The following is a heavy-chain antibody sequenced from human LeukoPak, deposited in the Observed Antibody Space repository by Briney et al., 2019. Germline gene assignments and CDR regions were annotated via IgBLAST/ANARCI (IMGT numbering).Heavy chain of an antibody. CDR1: GFTFSSYA. CDR3: ARGHYDVLAASYKWTPDY. V-gene: IGHV3-21*01. CDR2: ITSGGDYI. D-gene: IGHD3-9*01. Sequence: PGESLRLSCAASGFTFSSYAMSWVRQAPGKGLEWVSSITSGGDYIYYADSVKGRFTTSRDNAKNSLSLQLNSLRVEDTAVYYCARGHYDVLAASYKWTPDYWGQGTLVTVSS. J-gene: IGHJ4*02.